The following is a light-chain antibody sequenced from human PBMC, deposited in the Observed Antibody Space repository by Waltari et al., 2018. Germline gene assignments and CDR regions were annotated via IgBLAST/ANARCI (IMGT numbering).Light chain of an antibody. CDR1: QSVSSI. J-gene: IGKJ1*01. V-gene: IGKV3-15*01. CDR2: GAS. CDR3: QQYNNWWT. Sequence: EIVLTQSPATLSVSPGERATLPCRASQSVSSILAWYQQKPGQAPRLLVYGASTRATGIPTRFSGSGSGTEFTLTISSLQSEDFAVYYCQQYNNWWTFGQGTKVEIK.